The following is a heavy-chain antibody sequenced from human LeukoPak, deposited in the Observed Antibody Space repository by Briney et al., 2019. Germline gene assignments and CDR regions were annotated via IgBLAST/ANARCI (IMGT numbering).Heavy chain of an antibody. D-gene: IGHD2-2*01. J-gene: IGHJ4*02. Sequence: GGSLRLSCTASGFTFGYHAINWVRQAPGGGLERVGFIRSQAYSGTTEYAASVKDRFTISRDDSKSIAYLQMNSLKTEDTAVYYCTRDIVSISQPYYFDYWGQGTLVTVSS. CDR1: GFTFGYHA. V-gene: IGHV3-49*04. CDR3: TRDIVSISQPYYFDY. CDR2: IRSQAYSGTT.